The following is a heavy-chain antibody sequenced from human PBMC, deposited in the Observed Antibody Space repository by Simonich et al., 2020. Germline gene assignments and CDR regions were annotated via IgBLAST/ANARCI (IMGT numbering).Heavy chain of an antibody. D-gene: IGHD3-9*01. CDR2: IFSNDEK. J-gene: IGHJ4*02. V-gene: IGHV2-26*02. CDR1: GFSLSNARMG. Sequence: QVTLKESGPVLVKPTETLTLTCTVSGFSLSNARMGVSWIRQPPGKALEWLAHIFSNDEKSYSQSLKSRLTISKDTSKSQVVLTMTNMDPVDTATYYCARDYDSLTGYYTFDYWGQGTLVTVSS. CDR3: ARDYDSLTGYYTFDY.